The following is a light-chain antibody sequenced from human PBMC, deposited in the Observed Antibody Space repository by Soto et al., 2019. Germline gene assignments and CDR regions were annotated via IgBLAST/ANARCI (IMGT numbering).Light chain of an antibody. J-gene: IGKJ5*01. Sequence: DIQMTQSPYSLSASVGDRVTITCQASSDIGKLLNWFQEKPGKAPKLLIYDASNLQTGVPSRFSRSGSGTDFTFTISSLQPEDFATYSCQLYDSLPPTFGQGTRLEIK. CDR3: QLYDSLPPT. CDR1: SDIGKL. V-gene: IGKV1-33*01. CDR2: DAS.